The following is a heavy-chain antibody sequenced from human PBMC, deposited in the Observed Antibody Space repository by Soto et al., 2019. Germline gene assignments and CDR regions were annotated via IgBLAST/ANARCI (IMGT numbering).Heavy chain of an antibody. J-gene: IGHJ6*02. V-gene: IGHV3-30*18. CDR2: ISDDGSNK. Sequence: QVQLVESGGGVVQPGRSLRLSCAASGFTFSSYGMHWVRQAPGKGLEWVAIISDDGSNKYYADSVKGRFTISRDNSKNMLYLQMNSLRAEDTAVYYCAKGKIQSAGSPFRYYCGMDVWGQGTTVTVSS. CDR3: AKGKIQSAGSPFRYYCGMDV. D-gene: IGHD2-15*01. CDR1: GFTFSSYG.